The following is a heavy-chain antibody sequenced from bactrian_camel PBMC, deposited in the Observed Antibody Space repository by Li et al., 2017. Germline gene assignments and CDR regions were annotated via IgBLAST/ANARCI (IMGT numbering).Heavy chain of an antibody. Sequence: VQLVESGGGSVQAGGSLRLSCAASVYIYSDYSMGWFRQAPGEQREGVAIIHSDGSTNYADSVKGRFTISKDIAKNTQHLQMNSLKPEDTAMYYCAAGARSAYGVFRDLRYTYWGQGTQVTVS. CDR3: AAGARSAYGVFRDLRYTY. CDR2: IHSDGST. D-gene: IGHD4*01. J-gene: IGHJ4*01. V-gene: IGHV3S53*01. CDR1: VYIYSDYS.